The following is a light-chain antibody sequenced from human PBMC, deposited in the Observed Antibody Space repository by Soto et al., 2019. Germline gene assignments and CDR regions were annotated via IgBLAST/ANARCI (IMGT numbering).Light chain of an antibody. CDR1: KLGDKY. CDR3: QAWDGATVI. V-gene: IGLV3-1*01. Sequence: SYELTQPPSVSVSPGQTATITCTGDKLGDKYACWYQQKPGQSPVLVIYEDYNRPSGISERFSGSISGDTATLTISGTQAMDEADYYCQAWDGATVIFGGGTKVTVL. J-gene: IGLJ2*01. CDR2: EDY.